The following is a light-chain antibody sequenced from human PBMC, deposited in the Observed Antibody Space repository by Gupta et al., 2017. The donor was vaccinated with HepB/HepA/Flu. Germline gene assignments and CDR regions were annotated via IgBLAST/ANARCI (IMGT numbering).Light chain of an antibody. V-gene: IGKV3-20*01. CDR3: HHYCSSPRT. CDR2: GAS. J-gene: IGKJ1*01. Sequence: EIVLTQSPGTLSLSPGERATLSCRASQSVSSSYLAWYQQKPGQAPRLLIYGASSRATGVPDRFSGSGSGTEFTLTISRLEPEDFAVYYCHHYCSSPRTFGQGTKVEIK. CDR1: QSVSSSY.